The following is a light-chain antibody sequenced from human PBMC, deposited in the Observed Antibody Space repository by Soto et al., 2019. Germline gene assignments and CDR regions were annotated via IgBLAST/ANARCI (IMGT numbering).Light chain of an antibody. V-gene: IGLV2-14*01. J-gene: IGLJ1*01. CDR1: SGDVGGYNY. Sequence: QSALTQPASVSGSPGQSITISCTGSSGDVGGYNYVSWYQQYPGEVPKLMIYEVSNRPSGVSDRFSGSKSGNTASLTISGLQAEDEADYYCSSYATTRALVFGRGTKLTVL. CDR3: SSYATTRALV. CDR2: EVS.